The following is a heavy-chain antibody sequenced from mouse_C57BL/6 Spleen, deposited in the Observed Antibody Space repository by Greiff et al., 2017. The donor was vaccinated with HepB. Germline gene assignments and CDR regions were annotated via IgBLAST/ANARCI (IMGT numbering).Heavy chain of an antibody. CDR3: VRQPTRYYAMDY. J-gene: IGHJ4*01. D-gene: IGHD6-1*01. CDR2: IRSKSNNYAT. Sequence: GGGLVQPTGSLKLSCAASGFSFNTYAMNWVRQAPGKGLEWVARIRSKSNNYATYYADSVKDRFTISRDESESMLYLQLNNLKTEDTAMYYCVRQPTRYYAMDYWGQGTSVTVSS. CDR1: GFSFNTYA. V-gene: IGHV10-1*01.